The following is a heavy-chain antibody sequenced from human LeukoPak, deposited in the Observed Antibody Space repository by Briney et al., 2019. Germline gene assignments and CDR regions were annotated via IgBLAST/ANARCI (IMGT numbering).Heavy chain of an antibody. CDR2: ISYDGSNK. CDR1: GFTFSNYA. J-gene: IGHJ4*02. Sequence: PGRSLRLSCAASGFTFSNYAMHWVRQAPGKGLEWVAVISYDGSNKYYADSVKGRFTISRDNSKNTLYLQMNSLRAEDTAVYYCARDYGADYWGQGTLVTVSS. D-gene: IGHD4-17*01. CDR3: ARDYGADY. V-gene: IGHV3-30*04.